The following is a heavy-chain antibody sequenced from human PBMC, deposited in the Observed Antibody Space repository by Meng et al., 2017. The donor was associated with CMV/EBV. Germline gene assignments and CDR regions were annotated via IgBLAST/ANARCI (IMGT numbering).Heavy chain of an antibody. J-gene: IGHJ4*02. D-gene: IGHD3-22*01. CDR3: ARYLGWSEYYYDSSGPSGLGYFDY. V-gene: IGHV4-59*01. Sequence: SETLSLTCTVSGGSISSYYWSWIRQPPGKGLEWIGYIYYSGSTNYNPSLKSRVTISVDTSKNQFSLKLSSVTAADTAVYYCARYLGWSEYYYDSSGPSGLGYFDYWGQGTLVT. CDR1: GGSISSYY. CDR2: IYYSGST.